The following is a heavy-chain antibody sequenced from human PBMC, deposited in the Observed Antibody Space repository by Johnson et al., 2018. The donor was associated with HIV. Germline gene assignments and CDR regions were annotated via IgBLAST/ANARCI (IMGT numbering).Heavy chain of an antibody. J-gene: IGHJ3*02. CDR2: INWNGGST. CDR3: ARSSGYYGTDAFDI. CDR1: GFTFDDFA. V-gene: IGHV3-20*04. D-gene: IGHD3-22*01. Sequence: VQLVESGGGVVRPGGSLRLSCAASGFTFDDFAMSWVRQAPGKGLEWVSGINWNGGSTGYADSVKGRFTISRDSANNSLYLQMNSLRAEDTAVYYGARSSGYYGTDAFDIWGQGTMVTVSS.